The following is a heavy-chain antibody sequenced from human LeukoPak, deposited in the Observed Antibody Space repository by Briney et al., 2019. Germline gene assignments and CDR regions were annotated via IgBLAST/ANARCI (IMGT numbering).Heavy chain of an antibody. J-gene: IGHJ5*02. V-gene: IGHV4-59*08. CDR1: GGSISSYY. CDR2: IYYSGST. Sequence: SETLSLTCTVSGGSISSYYWSWIRQPPGKGLEWIGYIYYSGSTNYNPSLKSRVTISVDTSENQFSLKLSSVTAADTAVYYCARHSYSSSWYESSSWFDPWGQGTLVTVSS. D-gene: IGHD6-13*01. CDR3: ARHSYSSSWYESSSWFDP.